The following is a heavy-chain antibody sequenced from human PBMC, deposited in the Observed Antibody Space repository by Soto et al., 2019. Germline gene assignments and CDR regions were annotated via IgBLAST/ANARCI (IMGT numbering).Heavy chain of an antibody. D-gene: IGHD3-3*01. V-gene: IGHV4-59*01. CDR1: GGSISSYY. Sequence: QVQLQESGPGLVKPSEPLSLTCTVSGGSISSYYWSWIRQPPGKGLEWIGYIYYRGSTNYNPSLKRRVNIAVGTSKNQGTLKLSSVTAADTAVYHCVSRDFWSGRGYYCMHVWGPGTTVTVSS. J-gene: IGHJ6*02. CDR3: VSRDFWSGRGYYCMHV. CDR2: IYYRGST.